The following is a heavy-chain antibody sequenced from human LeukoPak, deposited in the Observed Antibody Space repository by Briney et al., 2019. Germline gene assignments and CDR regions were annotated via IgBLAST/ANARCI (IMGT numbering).Heavy chain of an antibody. CDR2: ISTDGGST. D-gene: IGHD4-17*01. Sequence: GGSLRLSCSASGFTFSSYAMHWVRQAPGKGLEYVSSISTDGGSTFYADSVKGRFTISRGNSKNTLYLQMSSLRSEDTAVYYCVKRGRQGDYAYDYWGQGALVTVSS. CDR3: VKRGRQGDYAYDY. CDR1: GFTFSSYA. J-gene: IGHJ4*02. V-gene: IGHV3-64D*06.